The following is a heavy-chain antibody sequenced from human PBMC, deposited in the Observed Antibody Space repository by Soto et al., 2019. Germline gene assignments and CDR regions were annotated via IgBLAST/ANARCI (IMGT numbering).Heavy chain of an antibody. J-gene: IGHJ4*02. D-gene: IGHD3-9*01. CDR3: ARSSSGYDILTGLDY. CDR2: INAGNGNT. Sequence: GASVKVSCKASGYTFTSYAMHWVRQAPGQRLEWMGWINAGNGNTKYSQKFQGRVTITRDTSISTAYMELSSLRSEDTAVYYCARSSSGYDILTGLDYWGQGTLVTVSS. V-gene: IGHV1-3*01. CDR1: GYTFTSYA.